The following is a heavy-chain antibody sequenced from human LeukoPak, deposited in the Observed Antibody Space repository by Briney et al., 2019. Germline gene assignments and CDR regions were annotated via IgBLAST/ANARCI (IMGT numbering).Heavy chain of an antibody. V-gene: IGHV1-8*01. CDR3: ARGLSPFYDSSGYGFDY. CDR1: GYTFTSYD. D-gene: IGHD3-22*01. Sequence: ASVKVSCKASGYTFTSYDINWVRQATGQGLEWMGWMNPNSGNTGYAQKFQGRVTMTRNTSISTAYMELSSLRSEDTAVYYCARGLSPFYDSSGYGFDYWGQGTLVIVSS. J-gene: IGHJ4*02. CDR2: MNPNSGNT.